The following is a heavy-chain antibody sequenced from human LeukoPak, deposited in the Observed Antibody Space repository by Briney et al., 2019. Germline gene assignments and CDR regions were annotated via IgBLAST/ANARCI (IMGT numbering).Heavy chain of an antibody. CDR3: AKNPYDGYYYYGMDV. J-gene: IGHJ6*02. V-gene: IGHV3-7*01. CDR1: GFTFSNYW. Sequence: GGSLRLSCAASGFTFSNYWMSWVRQAPGKGLEWVATIKEDGREKYYVDSVKGRFTTSRDNAKNSLYLQMNSLRPEDTAVYYCAKNPYDGYYYYGMDVWGQGTTVTVSS. D-gene: IGHD3-22*01. CDR2: IKEDGREK.